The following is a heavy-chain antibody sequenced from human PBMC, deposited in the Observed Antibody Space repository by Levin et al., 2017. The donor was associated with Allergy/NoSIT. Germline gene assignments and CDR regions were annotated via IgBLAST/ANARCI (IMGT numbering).Heavy chain of an antibody. D-gene: IGHD5-18*01. CDR1: GGSFSGYY. CDR2: INHSGST. Sequence: SETLSLTCAVYGGSFSGYYWSWIRQPPGKGLEWIGEINHSGSTNYNPSLKSRVTISVDTSKNQFSLKLSSVTAADTAVYYCARVGSRRYSYEFDYWGQGTLVTVSS. J-gene: IGHJ4*02. CDR3: ARVGSRRYSYEFDY. V-gene: IGHV4-34*01.